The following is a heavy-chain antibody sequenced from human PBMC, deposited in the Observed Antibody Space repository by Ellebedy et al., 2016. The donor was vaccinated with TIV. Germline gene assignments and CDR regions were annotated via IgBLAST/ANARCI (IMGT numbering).Heavy chain of an antibody. V-gene: IGHV5-51*01. CDR3: AKLGHRATPYDS. Sequence: GESLKISCKGSGYSFTTYWIGWVRQMPGRGLEWMGIIDLSDSDTRYSPSFQGQVTISADRSVTTAYLHFNSLKPSDTAVYYCAKLGHRATPYDSWGQGTLVTVSS. CDR2: IDLSDSDT. D-gene: IGHD1-14*01. CDR1: GYSFTTYW. J-gene: IGHJ4*02.